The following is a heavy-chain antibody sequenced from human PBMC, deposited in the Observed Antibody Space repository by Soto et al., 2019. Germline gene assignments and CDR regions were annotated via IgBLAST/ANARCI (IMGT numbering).Heavy chain of an antibody. J-gene: IGHJ3*02. CDR3: ARDPALHYYYDYVPLPTPPNAFDI. CDR2: ISAYNGNT. V-gene: IGHV1-18*01. Sequence: ASVKVSCKASGYTFTSSGISWVRQAPGQGLEWMGWISAYNGNTNYAQKLQGRVTMTTDTSTSTAYMELRSLRSDDTAVYYCARDPALHYYYDYVPLPTPPNAFDIWGKGTMVTVSS. CDR1: GYTFTSSG. D-gene: IGHD3-16*01.